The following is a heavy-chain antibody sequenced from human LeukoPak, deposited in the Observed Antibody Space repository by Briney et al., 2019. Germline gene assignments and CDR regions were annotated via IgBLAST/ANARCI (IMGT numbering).Heavy chain of an antibody. V-gene: IGHV4-34*01. CDR3: ARNTKLDS. CDR2: INHSGST. Sequence: PSETLSLTCAVYGGSFSGYYWGWIRQPPGKGLEWIGEINHSGSTNYNPSLKSRLTISVDTSKNQFSLKLNSVTAADTAVYYCARNTKLDSWGQGILVTVSS. J-gene: IGHJ4*02. CDR1: GGSFSGYY.